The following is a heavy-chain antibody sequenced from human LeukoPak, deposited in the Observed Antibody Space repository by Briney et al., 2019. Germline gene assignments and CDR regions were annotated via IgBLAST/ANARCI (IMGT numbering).Heavy chain of an antibody. CDR1: GFTFSSYD. CDR2: IGTVADT. J-gene: IGHJ6*02. D-gene: IGHD1-1*01. V-gene: IGHV3-13*01. CDR3: ARAGSGNRWANYGMDA. Sequence: PGGSLRLSCAGSGFTFSSYDMHWVRQVTGKGLEWVSAIGTVADTYYPDSVKGRFTISRENAKNSLYLQMNSLRVGDTAVYYCARAGSGNRWANYGMDAWGQGTTVTVSS.